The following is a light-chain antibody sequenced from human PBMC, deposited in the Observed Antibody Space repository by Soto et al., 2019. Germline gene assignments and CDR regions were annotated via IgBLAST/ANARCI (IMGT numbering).Light chain of an antibody. CDR3: QQYGNWPRT. V-gene: IGKV3-15*01. CDR2: GAS. J-gene: IGKJ1*01. Sequence: EIVMTQSPATLSVSPGERATLSCRASQSISSNLAWYQQKPGQAPRLLIYGASTRATDIPARFSGSGSGTEFTLTISSLQSEDFAFYYCQQYGNWPRTFGQGTKVEIK. CDR1: QSISSN.